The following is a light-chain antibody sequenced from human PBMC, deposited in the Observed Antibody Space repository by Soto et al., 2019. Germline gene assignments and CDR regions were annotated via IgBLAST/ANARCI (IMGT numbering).Light chain of an antibody. V-gene: IGKV3-11*01. Sequence: EMVMTQSPTTLSVSPGGRATLSCRASQNINRYLAWYHQKPGQPPRLLIYDASTRATGIPARFSGSGSGTDFTLTISSLEPEDFAVYYCQQRSNWPITFGQGTRLEIK. CDR2: DAS. CDR3: QQRSNWPIT. CDR1: QNINRY. J-gene: IGKJ5*01.